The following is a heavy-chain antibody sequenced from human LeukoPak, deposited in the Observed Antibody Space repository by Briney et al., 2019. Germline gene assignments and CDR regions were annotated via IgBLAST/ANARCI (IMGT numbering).Heavy chain of an antibody. CDR1: GGSISSYY. V-gene: IGHV4-4*07. D-gene: IGHD6-13*01. CDR3: ARDTPIAAAGSYYFDY. J-gene: IGHJ4*02. Sequence: PSETLSLTRTVSGGSISSYYWSWIRQPAGKGLEWIGRIYTSGSTNYNPSLKSRVTMSVDTSKNQFSLKLSSVTAADTAVYYCARDTPIAAAGSYYFDYWGQGTLVTVSS. CDR2: IYTSGST.